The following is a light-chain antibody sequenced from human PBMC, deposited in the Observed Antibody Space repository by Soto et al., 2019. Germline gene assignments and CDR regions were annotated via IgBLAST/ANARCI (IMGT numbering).Light chain of an antibody. J-gene: IGLJ3*02. CDR3: SSYAGSNNCV. V-gene: IGLV2-14*01. Sequence: GVSNRFSGSKSGNTASLTISGLQSEDEADYYCSSYAGSNNCVFGGGTQLTVL.